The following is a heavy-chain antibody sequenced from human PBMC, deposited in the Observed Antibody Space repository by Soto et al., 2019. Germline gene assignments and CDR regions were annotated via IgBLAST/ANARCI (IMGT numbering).Heavy chain of an antibody. J-gene: IGHJ5*02. CDR3: SRDLENLLITPGVWWFDP. CDR1: GFTCSSYG. V-gene: IGHV3-33*01. CDR2: IWYDGSNK. Sequence: GCLRLSCAASGFTCSSYGVHWVRQAPGKGLKWVAVIWYDGSNKYYADSVKGRFTISRDNSKNTLYLQMNSLRAEDTAVYYCSRDLENLLITPGVWWFDPRGQGTLVTVSS. D-gene: IGHD3-16*01.